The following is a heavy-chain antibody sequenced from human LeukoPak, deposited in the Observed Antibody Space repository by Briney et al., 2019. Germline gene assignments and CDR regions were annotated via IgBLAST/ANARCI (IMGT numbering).Heavy chain of an antibody. CDR2: INPNSGGT. Sequence: ASVKVSCKASGYTFTGYYMHWVRQAPGQGLEWMGWINPNSGGTNYAQKFQGRVTMTRDTSISTAYMELSRLRSDDTAVYYCAREGLLGNGDLDYWGLGTLVTVSS. CDR3: AREGLLGNGDLDY. J-gene: IGHJ4*02. D-gene: IGHD4-17*01. V-gene: IGHV1-2*02. CDR1: GYTFTGYY.